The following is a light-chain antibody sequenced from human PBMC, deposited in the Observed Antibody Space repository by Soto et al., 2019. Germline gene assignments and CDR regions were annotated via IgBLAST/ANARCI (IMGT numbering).Light chain of an antibody. V-gene: IGKV3-15*01. Sequence: EIVMTHSPATLSVSPGERATLSCRASQIVRDNLAWYKQKPGQAHRLLIYGASTRATGIPARFSGSGSGTAFTLTINSLQSEDFALYFCQQSNNWPYTFGQGTKLEIK. CDR1: QIVRDN. J-gene: IGKJ2*01. CDR3: QQSNNWPYT. CDR2: GAS.